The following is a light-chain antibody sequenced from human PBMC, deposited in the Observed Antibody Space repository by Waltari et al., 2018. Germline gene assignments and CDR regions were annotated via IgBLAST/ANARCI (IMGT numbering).Light chain of an antibody. Sequence: DIVMTQSPDSLAVSLGERATINCKSSQSLLYSSNNKNYLAWYQQKPGQPPKLLIYWASTRESGVPDRFSGSGSGIDFTLTISSLQAEDVAVYYCQQYYSIPRTFGQGTKVEIK. V-gene: IGKV4-1*01. CDR1: QSLLYSSNNKNY. J-gene: IGKJ1*01. CDR3: QQYYSIPRT. CDR2: WAS.